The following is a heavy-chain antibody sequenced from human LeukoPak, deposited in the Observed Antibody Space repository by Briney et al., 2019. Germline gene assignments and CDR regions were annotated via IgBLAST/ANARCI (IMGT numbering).Heavy chain of an antibody. CDR1: GFTLSTYG. Sequence: GGSLRLSCGASGFTLSTYGMHWVRQAPGKGLEWVAVISHDGSDKHYADSVQGRFSISRDNSKNTLYLQTNSLRGGDTAVYYCAKDLSGGWSLDYWGQGTLVTVSS. CDR3: AKDLSGGWSLDY. D-gene: IGHD6-19*01. V-gene: IGHV3-30*18. J-gene: IGHJ4*02. CDR2: ISHDGSDK.